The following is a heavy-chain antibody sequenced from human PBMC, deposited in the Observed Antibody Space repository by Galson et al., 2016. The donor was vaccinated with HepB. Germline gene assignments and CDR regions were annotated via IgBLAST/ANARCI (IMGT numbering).Heavy chain of an antibody. V-gene: IGHV6-1*01. CDR1: GDSVTSDNTR. CDR3: TRGYMQNGMNV. D-gene: IGHD5-24*01. J-gene: IGHJ6*02. CDR2: TYYRSKWFN. Sequence: CAISGDSVTSDNTRWNWIRQSPSRGLEWLGRTYYRSKWFNDYADSVKSRITVTSDTSKNQFSLQLDSVTPDDTATYFCTRGYMQNGMNVWGQGTTVTVS.